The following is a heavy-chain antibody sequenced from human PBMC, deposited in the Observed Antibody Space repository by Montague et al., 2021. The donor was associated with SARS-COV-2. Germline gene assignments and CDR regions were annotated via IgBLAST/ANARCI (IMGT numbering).Heavy chain of an antibody. CDR3: ARDSDYYDSSAGYYYGMDV. Sequence: SETLSLTCTVSGGSISSYYWSWIRQPPGKGLEWIGYIYYSGSTNYNSSLKSRVTISVDTSKNQFSLKLSSVTAAGTAVYYCARDSDYYDSSAGYYYGMDVWGQGTTVTVSS. J-gene: IGHJ6*02. V-gene: IGHV4-59*01. CDR2: IYYSGST. D-gene: IGHD3-22*01. CDR1: GGSISSYY.